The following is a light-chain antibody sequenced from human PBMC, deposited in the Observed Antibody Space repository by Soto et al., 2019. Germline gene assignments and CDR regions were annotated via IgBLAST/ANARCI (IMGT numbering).Light chain of an antibody. CDR3: QQCGRFPGT. CDR1: QTVTGNS. V-gene: IGKV3-20*01. J-gene: IGKJ1*01. CDR2: DTS. Sequence: ETVLTQSPGTLSLSPGERATLSCRASQTVTGNSLGWYQQKPGQAPRLLIYDTSSSATGIPDRFSGSGSGTDFTLAISRVESEDFAVYYGQQCGRFPGTFGQGT.